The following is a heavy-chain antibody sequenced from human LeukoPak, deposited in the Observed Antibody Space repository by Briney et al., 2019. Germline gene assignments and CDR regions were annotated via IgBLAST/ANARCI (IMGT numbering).Heavy chain of an antibody. J-gene: IGHJ6*02. Sequence: SETLSLTCAVYGGSSSGYYWSWIRQPPGKGLEWIGEINHSGSTNYNPSLKSRVTISVDTSKNQFSLKLSSVTAADTAVYYCARAPLRIGMVRGVITYYYYGMDVWGQGTTVTVSS. D-gene: IGHD3-10*01. V-gene: IGHV4-34*01. CDR1: GGSSSGYY. CDR3: ARAPLRIGMVRGVITYYYYGMDV. CDR2: INHSGST.